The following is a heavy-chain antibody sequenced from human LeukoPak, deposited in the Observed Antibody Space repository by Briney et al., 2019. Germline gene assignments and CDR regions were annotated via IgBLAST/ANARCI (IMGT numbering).Heavy chain of an antibody. D-gene: IGHD1-26*01. Sequence: SETLSLTCAVSGGSFSGYYWTWIRQPPGKGLEWIGEINHSGSTNYNPSLKSRVTISVDTSKNQFSLKLSSVTAADTAVYYCARGLGNSYYFDYWGQGTLVTVSS. CDR3: ARGLGNSYYFDY. V-gene: IGHV4-34*01. J-gene: IGHJ4*02. CDR1: GGSFSGYY. CDR2: INHSGST.